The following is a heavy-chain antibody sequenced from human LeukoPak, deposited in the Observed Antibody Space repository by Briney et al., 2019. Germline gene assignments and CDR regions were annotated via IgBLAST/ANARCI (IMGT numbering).Heavy chain of an antibody. V-gene: IGHV3-33*01. Sequence: PGGSLRLSCAASGFTFSSYGMHWVRQAPGKGLEWVAVIWYDGSNKYYADSVKGRFTISRDNSKNTLYLQMNSLRAEDTAVYYCARDEGWLQLFWYFDYWGQGTLVTVSS. CDR2: IWYDGSNK. CDR3: ARDEGWLQLFWYFDY. D-gene: IGHD2-15*01. CDR1: GFTFSSYG. J-gene: IGHJ4*02.